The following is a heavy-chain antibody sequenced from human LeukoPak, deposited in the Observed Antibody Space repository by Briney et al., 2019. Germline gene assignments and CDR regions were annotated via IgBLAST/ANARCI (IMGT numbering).Heavy chain of an antibody. CDR3: ARGASTIFGVVTAKDDAFDI. V-gene: IGHV3-33*08. J-gene: IGHJ3*02. CDR2: IWYDGSNK. Sequence: GGSLRLSCAASGFTFRSYTMNWVRQAPGKGLEWVAVIWYDGSNKYYADSVKGRFTISRDNSKNTLYLQMNSLRAEDTAVYYCARGASTIFGVVTAKDDAFDIWGQGTMVTVSS. CDR1: GFTFRSYT. D-gene: IGHD3-3*01.